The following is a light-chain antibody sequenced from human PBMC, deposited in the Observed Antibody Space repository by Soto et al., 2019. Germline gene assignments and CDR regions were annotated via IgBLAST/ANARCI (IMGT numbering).Light chain of an antibody. Sequence: QSALTQPASVSGSPGQSITISCNGTSSDVGGYNYVSWYQQHPGKAPKLMIYEVSNRPSGVSNRFSGSKSGNTASLTISGVQAEDEADYYCSSYTSSSTLVVFAGGPKLTVL. J-gene: IGLJ2*01. V-gene: IGLV2-14*01. CDR2: EVS. CDR3: SSYTSSSTLVV. CDR1: SSDVGGYNY.